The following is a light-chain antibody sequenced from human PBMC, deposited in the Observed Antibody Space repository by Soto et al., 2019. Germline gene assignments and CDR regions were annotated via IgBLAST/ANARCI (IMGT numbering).Light chain of an antibody. Sequence: EIVMTQSPATLSVSPGERATLSCRASQSVSRNVAWYQQKPAQAPRRLIHDASTRATGISVRFSGSGAGTEFTLTISSLQSEDFAVYYCQQYNNWLWTFGQGTKVEIK. CDR1: QSVSRN. CDR3: QQYNNWLWT. V-gene: IGKV3-15*01. J-gene: IGKJ1*01. CDR2: DAS.